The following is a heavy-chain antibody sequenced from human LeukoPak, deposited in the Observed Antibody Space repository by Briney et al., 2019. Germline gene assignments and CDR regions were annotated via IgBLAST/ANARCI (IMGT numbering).Heavy chain of an antibody. CDR3: AHYYDSSGYFP. CDR2: IKKTGSET. J-gene: IGHJ5*02. Sequence: GGSLRLSCIASGFTFSNDWMTWVRQVPGKGLEWVAYIKKTGSETYYVDSVKGRFTISRDNAKNSLYLQMNSLRAEDTAVYYCAHYYDSSGYFPWGQGTLVTVSS. V-gene: IGHV3-7*03. D-gene: IGHD3-22*01. CDR1: GFTFSNDW.